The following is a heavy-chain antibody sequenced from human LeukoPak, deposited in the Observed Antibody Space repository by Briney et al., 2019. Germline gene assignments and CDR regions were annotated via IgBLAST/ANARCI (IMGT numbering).Heavy chain of an antibody. CDR1: GLLFSSYG. D-gene: IGHD3-3*01. CDR2: IRYDGSNK. Sequence: GRSLRLSCEASGLLFSSYGFYWVRQAPGKGLEWVAFIRYDGSNKYYADSVKGRFTISRDNSKNTLYLQMNSLRAEDTAVYYCASRVFGVVNPLGYYYYMDVWGKGTTVTVSS. J-gene: IGHJ6*03. V-gene: IGHV3-30*02. CDR3: ASRVFGVVNPLGYYYYMDV.